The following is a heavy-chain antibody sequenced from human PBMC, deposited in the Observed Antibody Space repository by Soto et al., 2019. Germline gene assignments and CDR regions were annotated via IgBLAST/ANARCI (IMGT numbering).Heavy chain of an antibody. Sequence: QVQLVESGGGVVQPGRSLRLSCAASGFTFSSYGMHWVRQAPGKGLEWVAVIWYDGSNKYYADSVKGRFTISRDNSKNTLYLQMNSLRAEDTAVYYCARDVGDYYYYMDVWGKGTTVTVSS. J-gene: IGHJ6*03. D-gene: IGHD2-15*01. CDR1: GFTFSSYG. V-gene: IGHV3-33*01. CDR2: IWYDGSNK. CDR3: ARDVGDYYYYMDV.